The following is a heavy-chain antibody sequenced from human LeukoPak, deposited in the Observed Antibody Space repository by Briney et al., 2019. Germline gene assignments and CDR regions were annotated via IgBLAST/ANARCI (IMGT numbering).Heavy chain of an antibody. D-gene: IGHD2-2*01. J-gene: IGHJ6*03. V-gene: IGHV1-8*03. Sequence: EASVKVSCKASGYTFTNYDINWVRQVTGQGLEWMGWMNPNNDNIGYAQKFQGRVTITRNTSISTAYMELSSLRSEDTAVYYCARGHCSSTSCSSRYYYYMDVWGKGTTVTVSS. CDR3: ARGHCSSTSCSSRYYYYMDV. CDR2: MNPNNDNI. CDR1: GYTFTNYD.